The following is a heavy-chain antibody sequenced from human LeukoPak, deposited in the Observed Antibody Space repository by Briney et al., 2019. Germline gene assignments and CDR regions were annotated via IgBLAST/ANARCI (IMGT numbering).Heavy chain of an antibody. V-gene: IGHV3-21*01. D-gene: IGHD5-12*01. CDR3: ARDAVATIEGGELNWFDP. J-gene: IGHJ5*02. CDR1: GFTFSSYS. CDR2: ISSSSSYI. Sequence: GGSLRLSCAASGFTFSSYSMNWVRQAPGKGLEWVSSISSSSSYIYYADSVKGRFTISRDNAKNSLYLQMKSLKAEDTAVYYCARDAVATIEGGELNWFDPWGQGTLVTVSS.